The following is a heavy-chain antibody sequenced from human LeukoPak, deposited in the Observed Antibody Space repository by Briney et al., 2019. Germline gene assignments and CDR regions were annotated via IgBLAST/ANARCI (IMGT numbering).Heavy chain of an antibody. Sequence: ASVKVSCKVSGYTLTELSMHWVRQAPGKGLEWMGGFDPEDGETIYAQKFQGRVTMTEDTSTDTAYMELSSLRSEDTAVYYCATPRGIAARRGIYYFDYWGQGTLVTVSS. J-gene: IGHJ4*02. CDR3: ATPRGIAARRGIYYFDY. CDR1: GYTLTELS. CDR2: FDPEDGET. V-gene: IGHV1-24*01. D-gene: IGHD6-6*01.